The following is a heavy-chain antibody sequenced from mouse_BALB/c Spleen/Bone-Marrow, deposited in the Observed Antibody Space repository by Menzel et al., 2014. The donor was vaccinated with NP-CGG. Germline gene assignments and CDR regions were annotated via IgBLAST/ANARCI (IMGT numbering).Heavy chain of an antibody. CDR3: ARVGNYDYAMDY. J-gene: IGHJ4*01. CDR1: GFSLTSYG. Sequence: VMLVESGPGLVAPSQSLSITCTVFGFSLTSYGVHWVRQPPGKGLKWLGVIWSGGSTNYNSALMSRLSISKDNSKSQVFLKMNSLQTDDTAMYYCARVGNYDYAMDYWGQGTSVTVSS. D-gene: IGHD2-1*01. V-gene: IGHV2-9*02. CDR2: IWSGGST.